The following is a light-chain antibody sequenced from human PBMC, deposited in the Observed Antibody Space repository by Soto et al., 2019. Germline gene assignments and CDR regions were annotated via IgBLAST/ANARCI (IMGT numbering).Light chain of an antibody. CDR2: GAS. V-gene: IGKV3-15*01. CDR1: QSVSSN. J-gene: IGKJ1*01. CDR3: QQYNNWT. Sequence: EIVMTQSPATLSVSPGERATLSCRASQSVSSNLAWYQQKPGQAPRLLIYGASTRATGIPARFSGSGSGTEFTLTISSLQSEDFAVYYCQQYNNWTFGQGTMVDIK.